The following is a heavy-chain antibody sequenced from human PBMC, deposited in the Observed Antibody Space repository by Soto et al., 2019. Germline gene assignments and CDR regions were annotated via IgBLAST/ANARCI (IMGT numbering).Heavy chain of an antibody. J-gene: IGHJ6*02. Sequence: SETLSLTCTVSGGSISSYYWSWIRQPPGKGLEWIGYIYYSRSTNYNPSLTSRVTISVDTSKNQFSLKLSSVTAADTAVYYCARGGDSSSSVGMDVWGQGTTVTVSS. CDR2: IYYSRST. V-gene: IGHV4-59*01. CDR3: ARGGDSSSSVGMDV. CDR1: GGSISSYY. D-gene: IGHD6-6*01.